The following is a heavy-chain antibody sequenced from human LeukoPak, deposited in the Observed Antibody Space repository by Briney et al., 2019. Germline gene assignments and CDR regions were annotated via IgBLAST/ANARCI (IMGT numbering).Heavy chain of an antibody. D-gene: IGHD1-14*01. CDR3: APSYNPKGY. V-gene: IGHV3-30*03. J-gene: IGHJ4*02. CDR2: ITYDGSTE. CDR1: GFTFSTYG. Sequence: AGRSLRLSCSASGFTFSTYGMHWVRQAPGKGLEWVAVITYDGSTEFYADSVKGRFTISRDNSKNTMYLQMNSLRAEDTAVYYCAPSYNPKGYWGQGTLVTVSS.